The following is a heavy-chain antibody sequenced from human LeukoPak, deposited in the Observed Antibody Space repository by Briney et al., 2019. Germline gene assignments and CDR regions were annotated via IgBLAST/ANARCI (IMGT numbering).Heavy chain of an antibody. CDR1: GFTFSSYE. D-gene: IGHD5-18*01. CDR2: ISSSGSTI. CDR3: ARDDSIMDTAMAAYYYYYGMDV. V-gene: IGHV3-48*03. J-gene: IGHJ6*04. Sequence: GALGLSCAASGFTFSSYEMNWVRQAPGKGLEWVSYISSSGSTIYYADSVKGRFTTSRDNAKNSLYLQMNSLRAEDTAVYYCARDDSIMDTAMAAYYYYYGMDVWGKGTTVTVSS.